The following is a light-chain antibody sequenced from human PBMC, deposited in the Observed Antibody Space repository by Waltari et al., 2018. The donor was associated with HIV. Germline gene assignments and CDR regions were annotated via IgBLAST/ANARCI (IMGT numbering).Light chain of an antibody. Sequence: QSVLTQPPSASGTPGQRVTISCSGGSPNLGAILVNWHQLLPGRAPRLLIYATNQRPSGVPDRFSGSKSGTSASLAISGLQSEDEGDYYCATWDNGLNGRHVFGTGTQVTV. V-gene: IGLV1-44*01. CDR1: SPNLGAIL. CDR2: ATN. CDR3: ATWDNGLNGRHV. J-gene: IGLJ1*01.